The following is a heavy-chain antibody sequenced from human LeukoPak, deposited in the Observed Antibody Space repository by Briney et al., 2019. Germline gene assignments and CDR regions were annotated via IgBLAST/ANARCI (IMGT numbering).Heavy chain of an antibody. CDR3: ARTAVKTDTPDDY. CDR1: GYTFTSYD. D-gene: IGHD1-14*01. J-gene: IGHJ4*02. Sequence: GASVKVSCKASGYTFTSYDINWVRQATGQGFEWMGWMNPNSGNTGYAQKFQGRVTMTRNTSISTAYMVLSSLRSEDTAVYYCARTAVKTDTPDDYWGQGTLVTVSS. V-gene: IGHV1-8*01. CDR2: MNPNSGNT.